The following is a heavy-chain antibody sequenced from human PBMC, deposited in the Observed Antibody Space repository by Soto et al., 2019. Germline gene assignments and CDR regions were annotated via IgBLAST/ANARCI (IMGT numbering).Heavy chain of an antibody. Sequence: GASVKVSCKASGGTFSSYAISWVRQAPGQRLEWMGGIIPIFGTANYAQKFQGRVTITADESTSTAYMELSSLRSEDTAVYYCALCAGGSSGYYLEGNAFDIWGQGTMVTVSS. CDR1: GGTFSSYA. D-gene: IGHD3-22*01. CDR2: IIPIFGTA. V-gene: IGHV1-69*13. CDR3: ALCAGGSSGYYLEGNAFDI. J-gene: IGHJ3*02.